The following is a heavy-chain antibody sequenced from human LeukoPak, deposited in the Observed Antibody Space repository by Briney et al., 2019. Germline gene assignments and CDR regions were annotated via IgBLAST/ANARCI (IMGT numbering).Heavy chain of an antibody. CDR1: GYTFTGYY. CDR3: ARGAEMATIVAPGEYYFDY. J-gene: IGHJ4*02. CDR2: INPNSGGT. Sequence: GASVKVSCKASGYTFTGYYMHWVRQAPGQGLEWMGWINPNSGGTNYAQKFQGRVTMTRDTSISTAYMELSRLRSDDTAVYYCARGAEMATIVAPGEYYFDYWGQGTLATVSS. D-gene: IGHD5-24*01. V-gene: IGHV1-2*02.